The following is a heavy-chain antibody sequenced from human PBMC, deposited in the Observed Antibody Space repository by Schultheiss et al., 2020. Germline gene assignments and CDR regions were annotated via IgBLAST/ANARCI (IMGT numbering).Heavy chain of an antibody. Sequence: SLKISCAASGFTFSSYSMNWVRQAPGKGLEWVSGISWNSGSIGYADSVKGRFTISRDNAKNSLYLQMNSLRAEDTALYYCAKDMGTRKRGYFDYWGQGTLVTVSS. CDR1: GFTFSSYS. D-gene: IGHD3-10*01. CDR2: ISWNSGSI. V-gene: IGHV3-9*01. CDR3: AKDMGTRKRGYFDY. J-gene: IGHJ4*02.